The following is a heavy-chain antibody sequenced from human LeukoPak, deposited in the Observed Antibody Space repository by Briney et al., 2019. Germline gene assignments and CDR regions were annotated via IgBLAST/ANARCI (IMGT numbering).Heavy chain of an antibody. CDR2: IYHSGST. CDR1: GGSISSGGYS. CDR3: ARAGSGSYSPPLDAFDI. D-gene: IGHD3-10*01. Sequence: SETLSLTCAVSGGSISSGGYSWSWIRQPPGKGLEWIGYIYHSGSTYYNPALKSRVTISVDTSKNQFSLKLSSVTAADTAGYYCARAGSGSYSPPLDAFDIWGQGTMVTVSS. V-gene: IGHV4-30-2*01. J-gene: IGHJ3*02.